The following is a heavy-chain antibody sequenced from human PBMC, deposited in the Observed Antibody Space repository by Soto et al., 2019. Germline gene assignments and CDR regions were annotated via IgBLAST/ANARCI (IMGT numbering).Heavy chain of an antibody. CDR1: GFSLSTSGVG. J-gene: IGHJ4*02. D-gene: IGHD1-26*01. CDR2: IYWNDDK. Sequence: SGPTLVNLTQTLTLTCTFSGFSLSTSGVGVGWIRQPPGKALEWLALIYWNDDKRYSPSLKSRLTITKDTSKNQVVLTMTTMDPVDTATYYCAHRLVALGPFDYWAQGTLVTVSS. V-gene: IGHV2-5*01. CDR3: AHRLVALGPFDY.